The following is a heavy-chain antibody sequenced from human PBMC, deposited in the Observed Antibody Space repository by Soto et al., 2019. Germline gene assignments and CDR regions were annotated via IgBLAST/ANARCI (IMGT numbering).Heavy chain of an antibody. V-gene: IGHV3-23*01. Sequence: EVQLLESGGGLVQPGGSLRLSCAASGFTFSSYAMSWVRQAPGKGLEWVSAISGSGGSTYYADSVKGRFTISRDNSKNTLYLQMNSLRAEDTAVYYCAKDMVAYSGYDYYYYMDVWGKGTTVTVSS. D-gene: IGHD5-12*01. J-gene: IGHJ6*03. CDR2: ISGSGGST. CDR3: AKDMVAYSGYDYYYYMDV. CDR1: GFTFSSYA.